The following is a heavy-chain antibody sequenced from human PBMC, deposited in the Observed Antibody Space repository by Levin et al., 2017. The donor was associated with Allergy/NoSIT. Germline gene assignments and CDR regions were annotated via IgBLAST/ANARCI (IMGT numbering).Heavy chain of an antibody. CDR1: GASITNSNFY. D-gene: IGHD1-26*01. CDR2: IFYSGAT. Sequence: GSLRLSCIVSGASITNSNFYWGWIRQPPGKGLEWIASIFYSGATYYTPSLKSRAAISVDTSKNQFSLNVTSLTAADTAVYYCARLEVPSALMDHWGQGNLVTVSS. J-gene: IGHJ4*02. CDR3: ARLEVPSALMDH. V-gene: IGHV4-39*01.